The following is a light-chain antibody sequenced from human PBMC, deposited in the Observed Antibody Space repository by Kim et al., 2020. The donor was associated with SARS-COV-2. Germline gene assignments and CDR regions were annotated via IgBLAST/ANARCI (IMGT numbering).Light chain of an antibody. CDR1: QNIYSTS. Sequence: SPGERPPLSCRASQNIYSTSLAWYQQKPGQAPRLLIYGTSNRAAGVPDRFSGSGSGTDFTLTVNRLEPEDFAVYYCQQYGGSPLYTFGQGTKLEI. V-gene: IGKV3-20*01. CDR3: QQYGGSPLYT. CDR2: GTS. J-gene: IGKJ2*01.